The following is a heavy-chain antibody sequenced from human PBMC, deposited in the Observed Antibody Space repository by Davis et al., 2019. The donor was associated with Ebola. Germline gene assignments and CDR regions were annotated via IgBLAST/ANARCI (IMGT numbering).Heavy chain of an antibody. D-gene: IGHD4-23*01. CDR2: IKQDGSEK. Sequence: GGSLRLSCAASGFTFSSYWMSWVRQAPGKGLEWVANIKQDGSEKYYVDSAKGRFTISRDNAKNSLYLQMNSLRAEDTAVYYCARDQSLFMTTVVTPGSYYGMDVWGKGTTVTVSS. J-gene: IGHJ6*04. CDR1: GFTFSSYW. CDR3: ARDQSLFMTTVVTPGSYYGMDV. V-gene: IGHV3-7*01.